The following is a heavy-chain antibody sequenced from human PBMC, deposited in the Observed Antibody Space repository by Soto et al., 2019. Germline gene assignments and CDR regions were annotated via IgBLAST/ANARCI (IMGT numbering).Heavy chain of an antibody. Sequence: GASVKVSCKASGYTFTSYGISWVRQAPGQGLEWMGWISAYNGNTNYAQKLQGRVTMTTDTSTSTAYMELRSLRSGDTAVYYCARDLVLRGAGAFDIWGQGTMVTVSS. CDR2: ISAYNGNT. V-gene: IGHV1-18*04. CDR1: GYTFTSYG. CDR3: ARDLVLRGAGAFDI. J-gene: IGHJ3*02. D-gene: IGHD6-6*01.